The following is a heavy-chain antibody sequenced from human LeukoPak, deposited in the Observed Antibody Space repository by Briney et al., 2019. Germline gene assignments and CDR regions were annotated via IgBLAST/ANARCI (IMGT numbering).Heavy chain of an antibody. CDR1: GYSLTDYY. CDR2: INPDSGGT. CDR3: AREYSSGPGDY. V-gene: IGHV1-2*02. J-gene: IGHJ4*02. Sequence: GASVKVSCKASGYSLTDYYIHWVRQAPGQGLERMGWINPDSGGTSFAPKFRGRVTMTRDSSISAAYMELSRVTSDDTAVYYCAREYSSGPGDYWGQGTLVTVSS. D-gene: IGHD3-22*01.